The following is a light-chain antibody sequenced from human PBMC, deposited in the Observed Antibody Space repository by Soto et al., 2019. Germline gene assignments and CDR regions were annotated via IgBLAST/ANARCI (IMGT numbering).Light chain of an antibody. J-gene: IGKJ2*01. CDR1: QSVSSSY. CDR2: DAS. CDR3: QQYGDSPYT. V-gene: IGKV3-20*01. Sequence: EIVLTQSPGTLSLSPGERATLSCRASQSVSSSYLAWYQQKPGQAPRLLIYDASSRATGIPDRFSGRGSGTDFTLTISRLEPEDFAVYFCQQYGDSPYTFGQGAKADIK.